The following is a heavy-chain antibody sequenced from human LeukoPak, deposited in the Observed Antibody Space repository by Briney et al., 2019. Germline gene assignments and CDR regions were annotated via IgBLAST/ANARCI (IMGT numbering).Heavy chain of an antibody. J-gene: IGHJ4*02. V-gene: IGHV3-66*01. D-gene: IGHD1-14*01. CDR1: GFTVSSSY. CDR3: ARDFGNYFDY. Sequence: PGGSLRLSCAASGFTVSSSYMSWVRQAPGKGLEWVSIIYSGGSTYYADSVKGRFTISRDNSKNTLNLQMNSLRAEDTAVYYCARDFGNYFDYWGQGTLVTVSS. CDR2: IYSGGST.